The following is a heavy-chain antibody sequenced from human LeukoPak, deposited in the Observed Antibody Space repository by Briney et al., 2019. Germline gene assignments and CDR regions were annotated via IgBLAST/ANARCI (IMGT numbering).Heavy chain of an antibody. V-gene: IGHV3-33*06. D-gene: IGHD5-18*01. Sequence: GGSLRLSCAASGFTFSGYGTHWVPQAPDKGLEGVAVIWYDGNNKYYADSVKGRFAISRDNSKNTLYLQMNSLRAEDTAVYYCAKDWGYTTMVSYYFDYWGQGALVTVSS. CDR1: GFTFSGYG. CDR2: IWYDGNNK. J-gene: IGHJ4*02. CDR3: AKDWGYTTMVSYYFDY.